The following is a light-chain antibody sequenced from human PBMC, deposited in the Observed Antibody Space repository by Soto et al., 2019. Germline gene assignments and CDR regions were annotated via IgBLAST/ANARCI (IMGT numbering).Light chain of an antibody. J-gene: IGKJ1*01. CDR2: GAS. CDR3: KEFESWPPPT. CDR1: QSVSSN. Sequence: VDPGGRPTLSNKASQSVSSNLAWYQQKPGQAPRLLIYGASSRATGIPDRFSGSGSGCEFTRITVDLLGVEFPLSYCKEFESWPPPTFGQGTQVEIK. V-gene: IGKV3D-15*01.